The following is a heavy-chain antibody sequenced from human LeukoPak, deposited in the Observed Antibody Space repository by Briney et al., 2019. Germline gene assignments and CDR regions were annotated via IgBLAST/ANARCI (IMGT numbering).Heavy chain of an antibody. CDR2: INPSGSA. D-gene: IGHD3-22*01. V-gene: IGHV4-34*01. J-gene: IGHJ4*02. CDR3: ARLLHDSRGYYYFDY. CDR1: GGSFSGYF. Sequence: SETLSLTCAVSGGSFSGYFWSWIRQPPGKGLEWIGEINPSGSANYNPSLKSRVTISVDTSKNQFSLKLSSVTAADTAVYYCARLLHDSRGYYYFDYWGPGTLVTVSS.